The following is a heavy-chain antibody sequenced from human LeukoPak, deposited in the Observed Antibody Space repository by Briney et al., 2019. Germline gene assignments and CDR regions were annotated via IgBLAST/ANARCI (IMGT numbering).Heavy chain of an antibody. J-gene: IGHJ3*02. CDR3: AREYGSYNIGAFDI. D-gene: IGHD1-26*01. CDR1: GFTFDDYG. CDR2: INWNGGST. V-gene: IGHV3-20*04. Sequence: GGSLRLSCAASGFTFDDYGMSWVRQAPGKGLEWVSGINWNGGSTGYADSVKGRFTISRDNAKNSLYLQMNSLRAEDTAVYYCAREYGSYNIGAFDIWGQGTMVTVSS.